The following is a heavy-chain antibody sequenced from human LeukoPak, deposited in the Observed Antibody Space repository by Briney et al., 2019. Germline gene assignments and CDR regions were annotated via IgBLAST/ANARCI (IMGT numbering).Heavy chain of an antibody. J-gene: IGHJ4*02. CDR1: GYTFTSYA. D-gene: IGHD7-27*01. CDR2: MSPNSGDT. CDR3: VRTPPNWGFDY. Sequence: GASVKVSCKASGYTFTSYAMHWVRQAPGQRLEWMGWMSPNSGDTGYAQKFQGRVTMTSDSSISTAYTELSSLRSEDTAIYYCVRTPPNWGFDYWGQGTLVTVSS. V-gene: IGHV1-8*02.